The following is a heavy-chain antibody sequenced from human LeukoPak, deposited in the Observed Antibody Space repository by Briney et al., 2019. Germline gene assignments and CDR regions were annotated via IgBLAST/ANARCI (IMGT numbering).Heavy chain of an antibody. CDR2: VKRKTDGGTT. J-gene: IGHJ4*02. CDR1: GFTFSNVW. D-gene: IGHD3-22*01. V-gene: IGHV3-15*01. Sequence: GGSLRLSCAASGFTFSNVWMSWVRQAPGRGLEWLGRVKRKTDGGTTDYAAPVKGRFTISRDDSKNMLYLQMNSLRTEDTAVYYCTPGLGDYWGQGTLVTVSS. CDR3: TPGLGDY.